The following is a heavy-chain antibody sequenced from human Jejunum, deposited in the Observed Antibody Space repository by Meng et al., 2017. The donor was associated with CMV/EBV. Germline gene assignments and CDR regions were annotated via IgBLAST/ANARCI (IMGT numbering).Heavy chain of an antibody. V-gene: IGHV3-30*02. CDR1: GFAFSTYA. D-gene: IGHD6-25*01. J-gene: IGHJ4*02. CDR2: IRYDGSDE. CDR3: AKLLSSDLDF. Sequence: QGDLGESGGGVARLGGSLRVSCAASGFAFSTYAMHWVRQAPGKGLEWVAFIRYDGSDEYYADSVKGRFTISRDNSKNTLFLQMNSLRPEDTAVYYCAKLLSSDLDFWGQGTLVTVSS.